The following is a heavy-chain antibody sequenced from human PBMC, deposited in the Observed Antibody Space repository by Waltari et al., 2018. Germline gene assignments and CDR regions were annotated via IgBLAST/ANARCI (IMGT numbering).Heavy chain of an antibody. J-gene: IGHJ6*02. CDR3: ASPIALGYSSSWYPSYGMDV. D-gene: IGHD6-13*01. CDR2: INHSAST. Sequence: QVQLQQWGAGLLKPSETMSLTCPVYCGSFRAYSWSWIRQPPGKWLEWIGEINHSASTNYNPSLKSRVTISVDTSKNQFSLKLSSVTAVDTAVYYCASPIALGYSSSWYPSYGMDVWGQGTTVTVSS. CDR1: CGSFRAYS. V-gene: IGHV4-34*01.